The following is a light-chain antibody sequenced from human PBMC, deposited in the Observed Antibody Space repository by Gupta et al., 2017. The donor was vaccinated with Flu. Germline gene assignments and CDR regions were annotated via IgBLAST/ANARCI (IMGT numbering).Light chain of an antibody. V-gene: IGLV3-19*01. CDR2: GEN. Sequence: SSELTQDPAVSVALGQTVRITCQGDSLRSYYASWYQQQPGQAPVLVIYGENKRPSGIPDRFSGSRSGNTASLTITGAQAEDEADYYCNSRDSSGNHLWVFGGGTKLTVL. CDR1: SLRSYY. CDR3: NSRDSSGNHLWV. J-gene: IGLJ3*02.